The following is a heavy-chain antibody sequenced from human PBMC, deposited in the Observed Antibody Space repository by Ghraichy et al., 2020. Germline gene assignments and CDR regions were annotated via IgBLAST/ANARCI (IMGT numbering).Heavy chain of an antibody. CDR1: GGSISSYY. CDR3: ARDSGPYYYGSEYYFDY. CDR2: ICTSGST. V-gene: IGHV4-4*07. J-gene: IGHJ4*02. Sequence: SETLSLTCTVSGGSISSYYWSWIRQPAGKGLEWIGRICTSGSTNYNPSLKSRVTMSVDTSKNQFSLKLSSVTAADTAVYYCARDSGPYYYGSEYYFDYWGQGTLVTVSS. D-gene: IGHD3-10*01.